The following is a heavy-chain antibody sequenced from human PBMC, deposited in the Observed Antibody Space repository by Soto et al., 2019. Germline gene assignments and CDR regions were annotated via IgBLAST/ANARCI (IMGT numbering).Heavy chain of an antibody. V-gene: IGHV3-23*01. CDR1: GFTFDNFA. D-gene: IGHD3-22*01. Sequence: PGGSLRLSFTTSGFTFDNFAMSWVRQAPGRGLEWVSSIRGGGGGTYYADSVKVRFIIYTDNSKKTVYLQVNGLRTDETAVYYCAKDVHYDTSGGLDXWGQGTLVTGSX. J-gene: IGHJ5*02. CDR3: AKDVHYDTSGGLDX. CDR2: IRGGGGGT.